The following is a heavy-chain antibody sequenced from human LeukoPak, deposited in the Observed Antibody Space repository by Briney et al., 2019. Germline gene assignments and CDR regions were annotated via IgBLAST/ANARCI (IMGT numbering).Heavy chain of an antibody. CDR3: ATSLGGYSNYASYYHYGMDV. D-gene: IGHD4-11*01. CDR1: GFTFSDYY. V-gene: IGHV3-11*01. J-gene: IGHJ6*02. CDR2: ISSSGSTI. Sequence: PGGSLRLSCAASGFTFSDYYMSGIRQAPGKGLEWVSYISSSGSTIYYADSVKGRFTISRDNAKNSLYLQMNSLRAEDTAVYYCATSLGGYSNYASYYHYGMDVWGQGTTVTVSS.